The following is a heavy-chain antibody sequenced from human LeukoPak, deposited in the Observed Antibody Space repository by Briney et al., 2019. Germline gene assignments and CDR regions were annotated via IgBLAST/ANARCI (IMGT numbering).Heavy chain of an antibody. V-gene: IGHV3-48*01. Sequence: PGGSLRLSCAASGFTFSSMNWVRQAPWKGLEWVSYISSSSSTIYYADSVKGRFTISRDNAKNSLYLQMNSLRAEDTAVYYCARGLGSSWYGTLNYFDCWGQGTLVTVSS. CDR1: GFTFSS. CDR3: ARGLGSSWYGTLNYFDC. CDR2: ISSSSSTI. D-gene: IGHD6-13*01. J-gene: IGHJ4*02.